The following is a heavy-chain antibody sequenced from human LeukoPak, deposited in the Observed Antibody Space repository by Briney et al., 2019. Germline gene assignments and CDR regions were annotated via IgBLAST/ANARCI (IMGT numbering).Heavy chain of an antibody. CDR1: CGSISSYY. CDR2: IYYSGST. D-gene: IGHD3-22*01. J-gene: IGHJ4*02. CDR3: ARIYYDSSGYFDY. Sequence: SETLSLTCTVSCGSISSYYWSWIRQPPGKGLEWIGYIYYSGSTNYNPSLKSRVTISVDTSKNQFSLKLSSVTAADTAVYYCARIYYDSSGYFDYWGQGTLVTVSS. V-gene: IGHV4-59*01.